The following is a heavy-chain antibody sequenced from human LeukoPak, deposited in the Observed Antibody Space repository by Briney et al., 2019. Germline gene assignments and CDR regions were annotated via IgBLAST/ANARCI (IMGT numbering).Heavy chain of an antibody. CDR2: IYHSGST. D-gene: IGHD1-20*01. J-gene: IGHJ4*02. V-gene: IGHV4-30-2*01. CDR3: ARVGYNWNDWDFDY. Sequence: SQTLSLTRTFSGGSISSGGYYWSWIRQPPGKGLEWIGYIYHSGSTYYNPSLKSRVTISVDRSKNQFSLKLSSVTAADTAVYYCARVGYNWNDWDFDYWGQGTLVTVSS. CDR1: GGSISSGGYY.